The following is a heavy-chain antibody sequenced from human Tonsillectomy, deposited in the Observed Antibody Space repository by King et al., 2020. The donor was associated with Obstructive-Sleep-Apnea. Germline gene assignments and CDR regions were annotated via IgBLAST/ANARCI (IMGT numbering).Heavy chain of an antibody. D-gene: IGHD3-22*01. CDR2: INPNSGGT. Sequence: VQLVESGAEVKKPGASVKVSCKASGYTFTGYYMHWVRQAPGQGLEWMGWINPNSGGTNYAQKFQGWVTMTRDTSISTAYMELSRLRSDDTAVYYCARAPADYDSSWYFDLWGRGTLVTVSS. V-gene: IGHV1-2*04. J-gene: IGHJ2*01. CDR3: ARAPADYDSSWYFDL. CDR1: GYTFTGYY.